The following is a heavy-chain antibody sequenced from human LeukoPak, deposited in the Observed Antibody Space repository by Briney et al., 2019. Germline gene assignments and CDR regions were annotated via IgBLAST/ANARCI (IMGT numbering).Heavy chain of an antibody. Sequence: GGSLRLSCAASGFTFSNYEMNWVRQAPGKGLEWVSYISSSGSTIYYADSVKGRFTISRDNAKNSLYLQMNSLRAEDTALYFCVRSRSYYFDYWGQGTLVTVSS. V-gene: IGHV3-48*03. J-gene: IGHJ4*02. CDR2: ISSSGSTI. CDR3: VRSRSYYFDY. D-gene: IGHD1-26*01. CDR1: GFTFSNYE.